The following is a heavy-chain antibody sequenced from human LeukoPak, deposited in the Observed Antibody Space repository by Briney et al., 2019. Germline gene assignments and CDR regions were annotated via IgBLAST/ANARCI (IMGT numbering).Heavy chain of an antibody. V-gene: IGHV2-5*02. CDR2: TYWDDDD. D-gene: IGHD5-24*01. Sequence: SGPTLVNPTQTLTLTCSSSGFSLTTFGVGVGWIRQPPGKALEWLALTYWDDDDRYSPSLITRLTITKDTSKNQVVLTMTNMDPVDTATYYCARKRMSDGFHRGFDFWGQGTLVTVSS. CDR1: GFSLTTFGVG. CDR3: ARKRMSDGFHRGFDF. J-gene: IGHJ4*02.